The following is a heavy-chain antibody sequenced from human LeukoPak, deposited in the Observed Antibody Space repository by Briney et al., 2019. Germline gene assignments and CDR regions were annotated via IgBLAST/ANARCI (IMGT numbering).Heavy chain of an antibody. D-gene: IGHD6-13*01. Sequence: ASVKVSCKASGYTFTGYYMHWVRQAPGQGLEWMGRINPNSGGTNYAQKFQGRVTMTRDTSISTAYMELSRLRSDDTAVYYCAREGMAAAGQYIIDYWGQGTLVTVSS. J-gene: IGHJ4*02. V-gene: IGHV1-2*06. CDR3: AREGMAAAGQYIIDY. CDR1: GYTFTGYY. CDR2: INPNSGGT.